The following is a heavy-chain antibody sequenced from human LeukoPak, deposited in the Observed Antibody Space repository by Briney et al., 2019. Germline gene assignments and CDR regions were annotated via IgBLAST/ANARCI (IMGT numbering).Heavy chain of an antibody. CDR2: IKQDGSEK. CDR3: ARDLRGDAFDI. J-gene: IGHJ3*02. CDR1: GFTFSSYW. V-gene: IGHV3-7*01. Sequence: GGSLRLSCAASGFTFSSYWMSWARHAPGKGLEWVANIKQDGSEKYYVDSVKGRFTISRDNAKNSLYLQMNSLRAEDTAVYYCARDLRGDAFDIWGQGTMVTVSS.